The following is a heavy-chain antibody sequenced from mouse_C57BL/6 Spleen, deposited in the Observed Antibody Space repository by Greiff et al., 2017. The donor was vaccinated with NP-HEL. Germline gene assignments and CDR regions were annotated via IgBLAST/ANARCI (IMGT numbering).Heavy chain of an antibody. J-gene: IGHJ1*03. CDR2: INYDGSST. Sequence: EVKLVESEGGLVQPGSSMKLSCTASGFTFSDYYMAWVRQVPEKGLEWVANINYDGSSTYYLDSLKSRFIISRDNAKNILYLQMSSLKSEDTATYYCARGNWYFDGWGTGTTVTVSS. V-gene: IGHV5-16*01. CDR1: GFTFSDYY. CDR3: ARGNWYFDG.